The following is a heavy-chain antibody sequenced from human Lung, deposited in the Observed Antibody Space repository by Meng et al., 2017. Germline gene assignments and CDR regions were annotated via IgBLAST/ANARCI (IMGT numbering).Heavy chain of an antibody. J-gene: IGHJ4*02. CDR1: GGSVSDYY. D-gene: IGHD4-11*01. Sequence: QVRLQPWGAGLLKPSETLSLTCVDSGGSVSDYYWSWIRQPPGKGLEWIGEINHSGSTNYNPSLESRATISVDTSQNNLSLKLSSVTAADSAVYYCARGPTTMAHDFDYWGQGTLVTVSS. CDR3: ARGPTTMAHDFDY. CDR2: INHSGST. V-gene: IGHV4-34*01.